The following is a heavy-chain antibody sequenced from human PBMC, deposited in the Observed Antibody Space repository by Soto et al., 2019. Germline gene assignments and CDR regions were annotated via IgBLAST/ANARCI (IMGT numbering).Heavy chain of an antibody. V-gene: IGHV4-59*01. CDR3: TRNTGVFLDY. Sequence: SETLSLTCTVSGGSISSYYWSWLRQPPGKRLEWIGYVYYTGSTNYNPTLKSRVSISVDTSKNQFSLKLSSVTAADMALYYCTRNTGVFLDYWGQGNLVTVSS. D-gene: IGHD7-27*01. CDR2: VYYTGST. J-gene: IGHJ4*02. CDR1: GGSISSYY.